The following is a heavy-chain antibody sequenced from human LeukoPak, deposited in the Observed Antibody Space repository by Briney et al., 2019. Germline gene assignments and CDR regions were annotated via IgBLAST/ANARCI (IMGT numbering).Heavy chain of an antibody. D-gene: IGHD6-6*01. J-gene: IGHJ4*02. CDR2: IYSSGST. CDR3: AREGADRPGFDY. CDR1: GGSISSDH. Sequence: SETLSLTCTVSGGSISSDHWNWVRQPAGKGLEWIGRIYSSGSTNYNSSLKGRVTVSIDRSKNQFSVTLSSATAADTAVYYCAREGADRPGFDYWGQGTLVTVSS. V-gene: IGHV4-4*07.